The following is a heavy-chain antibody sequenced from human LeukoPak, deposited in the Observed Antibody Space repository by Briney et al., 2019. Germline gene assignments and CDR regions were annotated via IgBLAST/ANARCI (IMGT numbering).Heavy chain of an antibody. V-gene: IGHV4-34*01. J-gene: IGHJ4*02. CDR2: INHSGST. CDR1: GGSFSGYY. D-gene: IGHD1-26*01. Sequence: SETLSLTCAVYGGSFSGYYWSWIRQPPGKGLEWIGEINHSGSTNYNPSLKSRVTISVDTSKNQFSLKLSSVTAADTAVYYCARRKNYSGSYAFDYWGQGTLVTVSS. CDR3: ARRKNYSGSYAFDY.